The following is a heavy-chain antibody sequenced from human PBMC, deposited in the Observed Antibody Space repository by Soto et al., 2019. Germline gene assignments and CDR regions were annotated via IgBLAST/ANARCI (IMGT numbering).Heavy chain of an antibody. V-gene: IGHV1-18*01. J-gene: IGHJ3*02. D-gene: IGHD3-10*01. CDR2: MNPNSGNT. Sequence: RQGLEWMGWMNPNSGNTGYAXKLXGRVTMTPDPSTSTAYMDLRSMRSDDTAVYYCSILYGAVHGAFYIWAQGTMVTVSS. CDR3: SILYGAVHGAFYI.